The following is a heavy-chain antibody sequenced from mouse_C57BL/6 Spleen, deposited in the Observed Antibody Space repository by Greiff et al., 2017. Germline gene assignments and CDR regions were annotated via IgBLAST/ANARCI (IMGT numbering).Heavy chain of an antibody. Sequence: QVQLQQPGAELVRPGSSVKLSCKASGYTFTSYWMHWVKQRPIQGLEWIGNIDPSDSETHYNQKFKDKATLTVDQSSSTAYMQLSSLTSEDSAVYYCARGEAQATGFDYWGQGTTLTVSS. J-gene: IGHJ2*01. V-gene: IGHV1-52*01. CDR1: GYTFTSYW. CDR2: IDPSDSET. D-gene: IGHD3-2*02. CDR3: ARGEAQATGFDY.